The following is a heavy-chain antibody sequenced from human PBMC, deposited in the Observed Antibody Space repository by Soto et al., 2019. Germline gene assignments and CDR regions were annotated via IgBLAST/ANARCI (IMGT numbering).Heavy chain of an antibody. V-gene: IGHV1-8*01. CDR2: MNPNSGNT. CDR3: ASWIAAAGTGYYYYYGMDV. Sequence: GASVKVSCKASGYTFTSYDINWVRQATGQGLEWMGWMNPNSGNTGYAQKLQGRVTMTRNTSISTAYMELSSLRSEDTAVYYCASWIAAAGTGYYYYYGMDVWGQGTTVTVSS. D-gene: IGHD6-13*01. CDR1: GYTFTSYD. J-gene: IGHJ6*02.